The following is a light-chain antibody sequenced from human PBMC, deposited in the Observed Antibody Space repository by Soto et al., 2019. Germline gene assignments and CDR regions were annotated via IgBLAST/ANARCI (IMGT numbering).Light chain of an antibody. Sequence: QSALTQPASVSGSPGQSITISCTGTRSDVGSYNLVSWYQQHPGKAPKLMIYEGSKRPSGVSNRFSGSKSGNTASLTISGLQAEDEAGYYCCSYAGSSTIVVFGGGTKLTVL. J-gene: IGLJ2*01. V-gene: IGLV2-23*03. CDR1: RSDVGSYNL. CDR3: CSYAGSSTIVV. CDR2: EGS.